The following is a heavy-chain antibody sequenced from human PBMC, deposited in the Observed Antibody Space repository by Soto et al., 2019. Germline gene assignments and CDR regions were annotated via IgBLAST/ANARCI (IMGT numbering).Heavy chain of an antibody. J-gene: IGHJ6*02. Sequence: GGSLRLSFAASGFTFSGYAMSWFRQLPGRGLEWFSAISGSGGSTYYADSVKGRFTISRDNSKNTLYLQMNSLRAEDAAVYYCAKVTMIAPPAYYYYGMDVWGQGTTVTVSS. D-gene: IGHD3-22*01. CDR2: ISGSGGST. CDR1: GFTFSGYA. V-gene: IGHV3-23*01. CDR3: AKVTMIAPPAYYYYGMDV.